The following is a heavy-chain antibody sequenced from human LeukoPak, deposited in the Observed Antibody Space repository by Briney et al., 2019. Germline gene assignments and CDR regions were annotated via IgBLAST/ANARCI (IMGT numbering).Heavy chain of an antibody. D-gene: IGHD3-10*01. J-gene: IGHJ4*02. V-gene: IGHV3-23*01. CDR1: GFTFSSYA. Sequence: GGSLRLSCAAAGFTFSSYAMTWVRQAPGKGLQWVSTISVSGENTYYADSVKGRFTISRDISKSTLYLQMNSLRDEDTAVYYCAKYGSGSYYNGLYWGQGTLVTVSS. CDR3: AKYGSGSYYNGLY. CDR2: ISVSGENT.